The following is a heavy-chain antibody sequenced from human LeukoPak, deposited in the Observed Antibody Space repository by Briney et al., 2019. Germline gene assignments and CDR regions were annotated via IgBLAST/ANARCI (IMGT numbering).Heavy chain of an antibody. Sequence: GESLKISCKGSGYSFTSYWISWVRQMPGKGLEWMGRIDPSDSYATYSPPFQGHVTFPADKSVSTAYLQWSSLKASDTAMYYCARARIGSSGYCDYWGQGTLVTVSS. CDR3: ARARIGSSGYCDY. CDR1: GYSFTSYW. V-gene: IGHV5-10-1*01. J-gene: IGHJ4*02. CDR2: IDPSDSYA. D-gene: IGHD3-22*01.